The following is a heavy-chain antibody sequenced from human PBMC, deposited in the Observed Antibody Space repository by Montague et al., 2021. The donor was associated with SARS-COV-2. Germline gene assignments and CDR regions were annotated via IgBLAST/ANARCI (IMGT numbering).Heavy chain of an antibody. Sequence: SETLSLTCTVSGGSISSNYWNWIRQPPGRGLEWIGYINYSGSTNYNPSLESRVTISADTSKNHFSLKLRSVTAADTAVYYCAREISGPEYFDYWGQGTLVTVSS. CDR1: GGSISSNY. J-gene: IGHJ4*02. V-gene: IGHV4-59*01. D-gene: IGHD3-10*01. CDR3: AREISGPEYFDY. CDR2: INYSGST.